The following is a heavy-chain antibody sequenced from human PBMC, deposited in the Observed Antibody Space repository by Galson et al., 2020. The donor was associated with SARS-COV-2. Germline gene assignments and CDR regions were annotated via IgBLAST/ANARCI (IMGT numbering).Heavy chain of an antibody. J-gene: IGHJ5*02. CDR1: GFTFSSYW. D-gene: IGHD4-17*01. CDR3: ARDETTVTTTLNSPNWFDP. CDR2: IKQDGSEK. Sequence: GGSLRLSCAASGFTFSSYWMSWVRQAPGKGLEWVANIKQDGSEKYYVDSVKGRFTISRDNAKNSLYLQMNSLRAEDTAVYYCARDETTVTTTLNSPNWFDPWGQGTLVTVSS. V-gene: IGHV3-7*05.